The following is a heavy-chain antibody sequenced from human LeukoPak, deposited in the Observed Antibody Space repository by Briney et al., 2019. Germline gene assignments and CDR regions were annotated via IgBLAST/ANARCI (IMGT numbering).Heavy chain of an antibody. D-gene: IGHD1-26*01. J-gene: IGHJ4*02. CDR3: ARDVGSSAFDY. CDR1: GYTFTNFG. Sequence: ASVKVSCKTSGYTFTNFGFSWVRQAPGQGLEWMAWIGYNGNTAYAQKLQGRVTLTTDASTSTAYMELWSLRSDDTAVYYCARDVGSSAFDYWGQRTLVTVSS. CDR2: IGYNGNT. V-gene: IGHV1-18*01.